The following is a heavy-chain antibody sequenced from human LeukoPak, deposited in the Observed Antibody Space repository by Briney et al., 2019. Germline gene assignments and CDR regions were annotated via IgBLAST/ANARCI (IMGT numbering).Heavy chain of an antibody. CDR3: ARPYNSGWYSSNFDY. J-gene: IGHJ4*02. D-gene: IGHD6-19*01. CDR1: GFTFSSCW. Sequence: QPGGSLRLSGAASGFTFSSCWMHWVRKTPGKGLVWVSRINNDGSGTSYADSVKGRFTISRDNAKNTLYLQMNSLRAEDTAVYYCARPYNSGWYSSNFDYWGQGTLVTVSS. CDR2: INNDGSGT. V-gene: IGHV3-74*01.